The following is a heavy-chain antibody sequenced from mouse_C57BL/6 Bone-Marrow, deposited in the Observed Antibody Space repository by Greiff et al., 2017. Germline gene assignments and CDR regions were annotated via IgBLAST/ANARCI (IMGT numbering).Heavy chain of an antibody. CDR1: GYTFTSYW. Sequence: QVQLQQPGAELVMPGASVKLSCKASGYTFTSYWMHWVKQRPGQGLEWIGEIDPSDSYTNYNQKFKGKSTLTVDKSSSTAYMQLSSLTSEDSAVYYCARSDYGGYAMDYGGQGTSVTVSS. CDR2: IDPSDSYT. J-gene: IGHJ4*01. D-gene: IGHD1-1*01. CDR3: ARSDYGGYAMDY. V-gene: IGHV1-69*01.